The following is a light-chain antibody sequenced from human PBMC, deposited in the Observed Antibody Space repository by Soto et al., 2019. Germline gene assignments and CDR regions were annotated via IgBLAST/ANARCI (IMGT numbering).Light chain of an antibody. CDR1: QGVSSTY. V-gene: IGKV3-20*01. J-gene: IGKJ3*01. CDR2: GAS. CDR3: QQYGSSPPFT. Sequence: EIVLTQSPGTLSLSPGERATLSCRASQGVSSTYLAWYQQKPGQAPRLLIFGASNRATGIPDRFSASWSGTDFTLTISRLEPEDFAVYYCQQYGSSPPFTFGPGTKVDIK.